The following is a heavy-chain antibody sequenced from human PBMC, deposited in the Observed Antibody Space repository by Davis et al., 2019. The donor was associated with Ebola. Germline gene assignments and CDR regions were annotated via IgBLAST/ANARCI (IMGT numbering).Heavy chain of an antibody. Sequence: GESLKISCAASGFTFSSYSMNWVRQAPGKGLEWVSSISSNSSYIYYADSVKGRFTISRDNAKNSLYLQMNSLRAEDTAVYYCARALRRGSSGWYGGYYYYGMDVWGQGTTVTVSS. J-gene: IGHJ6*02. CDR1: GFTFSSYS. CDR2: ISSNSSYI. D-gene: IGHD6-19*01. V-gene: IGHV3-21*01. CDR3: ARALRRGSSGWYGGYYYYGMDV.